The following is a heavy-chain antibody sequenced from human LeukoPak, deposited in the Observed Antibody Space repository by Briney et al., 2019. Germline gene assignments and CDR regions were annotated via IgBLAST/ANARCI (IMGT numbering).Heavy chain of an antibody. CDR3: ARGDSGWYIFDY. D-gene: IGHD6-19*01. J-gene: IGHJ4*02. CDR2: ISGSGGST. V-gene: IGHV3-23*01. CDR1: GFTFSSYS. Sequence: PGGSLRLSCAASGFTFSSYSMNWVRQAPGKGLEWVSAISGSGGSTYYADSVKGRFTISRDNSKNTLYLQMNSPRAEDTAVYYCARGDSGWYIFDYWGQGTLVTVSS.